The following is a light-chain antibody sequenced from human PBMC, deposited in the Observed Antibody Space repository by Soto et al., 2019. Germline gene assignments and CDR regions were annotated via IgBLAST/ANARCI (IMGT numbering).Light chain of an antibody. V-gene: IGLV2-14*01. CDR3: CSYTSSNTVV. Sequence: QYVLTQPASVSGSPGQSITISCTGTSSDIGAYKYVAWYQQQSGQAPKLMTYEVNNRPSGVSNRFSGSKSGNTASLTIAGLQAEDEADYYCCSYTSSNTVVFGGGTKLTVL. J-gene: IGLJ3*02. CDR2: EVN. CDR1: SSDIGAYKY.